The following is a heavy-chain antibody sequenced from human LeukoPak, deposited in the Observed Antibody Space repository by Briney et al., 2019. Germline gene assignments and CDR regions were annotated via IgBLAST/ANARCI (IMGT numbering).Heavy chain of an antibody. V-gene: IGHV5-51*01. CDR3: ARHLDDSSGYHYRTMYYFDY. CDR2: VSPGDSDT. D-gene: IGHD3-22*01. Sequence: GESLKISCKGSGYSLTTYRIGWVRQMPGKGLEWMGVVSPGDSDTRYSPSFQGQVTISADKSISTAYLQWSSLKASDTAMYYCARHLDDSSGYHYRTMYYFDYWGQGTLVTVSS. CDR1: GYSLTTYR. J-gene: IGHJ4*02.